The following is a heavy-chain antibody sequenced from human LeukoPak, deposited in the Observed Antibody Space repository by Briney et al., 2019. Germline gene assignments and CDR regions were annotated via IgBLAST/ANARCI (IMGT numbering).Heavy chain of an antibody. CDR1: GFTFDDYA. V-gene: IGHV3-9*01. CDR2: ISWNSGSI. Sequence: GGSLRLSCAASGFTFDDYAMHWVRQAPGKGLEWVSGISWNSGSIGYADSVKGRFTISRDNAKNSLYLQTNSLRAEDTALYYCAAAAGSQNFDYWGQGTLVTVSS. D-gene: IGHD6-13*01. J-gene: IGHJ4*02. CDR3: AAAAGSQNFDY.